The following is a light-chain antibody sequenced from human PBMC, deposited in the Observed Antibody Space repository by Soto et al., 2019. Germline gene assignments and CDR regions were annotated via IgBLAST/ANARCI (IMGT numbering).Light chain of an antibody. CDR1: QSVSSY. CDR3: QQRSNWPPIT. J-gene: IGKJ5*01. V-gene: IGKV3-11*01. CDR2: DAS. Sequence: EIVLTQSPATLSLSPGERATLSCRASQSVSSYLAWYQQKPGQAPRLPIYDASNRATGIPARFSGSGSGTDFTLTISSLEPEDFAVYYRQQRSNWPPITFGQGTRLEIK.